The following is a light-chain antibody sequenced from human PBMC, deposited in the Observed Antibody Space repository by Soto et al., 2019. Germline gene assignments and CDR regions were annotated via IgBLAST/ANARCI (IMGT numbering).Light chain of an antibody. J-gene: IGKJ1*01. CDR1: QSISSW. CDR3: QQYISYSRGT. CDR2: DAS. V-gene: IGKV1-5*01. Sequence: DIQMTQSPSTLSASVGDRVTITCRASQSISSWLAWYQQKPGKAPKLLIYDASSLESGVPSRFSGSGSGTEFTLTISSLQPDDFATYYCQQYISYSRGTFGQGTKVDIK.